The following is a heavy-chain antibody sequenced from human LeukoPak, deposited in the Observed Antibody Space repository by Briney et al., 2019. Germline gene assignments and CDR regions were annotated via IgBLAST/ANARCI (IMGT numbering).Heavy chain of an antibody. CDR3: ARGPAGYSSAFDI. J-gene: IGHJ3*02. Sequence: ASVKVSCKASGYTFTSYGISWVRQAPGQGLEWMGWISAYNGNTNYAQKFQGRVTMTRNTSISTAYMELSSLRSEDTAVYYCARGPAGYSSAFDIWGQGTMVTVSS. D-gene: IGHD5-18*01. CDR1: GYTFTSYG. V-gene: IGHV1-18*01. CDR2: ISAYNGNT.